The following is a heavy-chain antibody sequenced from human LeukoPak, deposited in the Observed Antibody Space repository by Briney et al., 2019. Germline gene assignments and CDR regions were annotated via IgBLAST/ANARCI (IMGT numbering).Heavy chain of an antibody. CDR1: GFTFDDYA. D-gene: IGHD3-22*01. CDR3: AKDIYYYDSRSAFDI. CDR2: ISWNSGGI. V-gene: IGHV3-9*03. J-gene: IGHJ3*02. Sequence: GGSLRLSCAASGFTFDDYAMHWVRQAPGKGLEWVSGISWNSGGIGYADSVKGRFTISRDNAKNSLYLQMNSPRAEDMALYYCAKDIYYYDSRSAFDIWGQGTMVTVSS.